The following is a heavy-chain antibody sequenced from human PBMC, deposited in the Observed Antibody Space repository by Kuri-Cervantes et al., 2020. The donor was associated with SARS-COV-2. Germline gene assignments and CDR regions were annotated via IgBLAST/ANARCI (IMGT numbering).Heavy chain of an antibody. CDR3: ATAYRGYHYWYFDL. V-gene: IGHV1-24*01. J-gene: IGHJ2*01. CDR1: GYTFTSYY. D-gene: IGHD3-22*01. Sequence: ASVKVSCKASGYTFTSYYMHWVRQAPGKGLEWMGGFDPEDGETIYAQKFQGRVTMTEDTSTDTAYMELSSLRSEDTAVYYCATAYRGYHYWYFDLWGRGTLVTVSS. CDR2: FDPEDGET.